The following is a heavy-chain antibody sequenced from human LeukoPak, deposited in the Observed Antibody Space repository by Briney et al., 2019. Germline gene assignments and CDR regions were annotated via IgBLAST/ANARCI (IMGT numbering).Heavy chain of an antibody. J-gene: IGHJ4*02. D-gene: IGHD5-24*01. CDR2: IYHSGST. Sequence: SETLSLTCTVSGYSISSTYYWGWIRQPPGKGLEWIGSIYHSGSTYYNPSLKSRVTISVDTSKNQFSLKLSSVTAADTAVYYCARAREMATTEIDYWGQGTQVTVSS. V-gene: IGHV4-38-2*02. CDR1: GYSISSTYY. CDR3: ARAREMATTEIDY.